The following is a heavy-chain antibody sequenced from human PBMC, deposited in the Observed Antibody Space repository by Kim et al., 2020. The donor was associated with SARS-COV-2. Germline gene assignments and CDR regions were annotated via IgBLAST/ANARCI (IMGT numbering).Heavy chain of an antibody. J-gene: IGHJ6*02. CDR2: IIPIFGTA. CDR1: GGTFSSYA. CDR3: ARDKEELERGYYYYGMDV. V-gene: IGHV1-69*13. Sequence: SVKVSCKASGGTFSSYAISWVRQAPGQGLEWMGGIIPIFGTANYAQKFQGRVTITADESTSTAYMELSSLRSEDTAVYYCARDKEELERGYYYYGMDVWGQGTTVTVSS. D-gene: IGHD1-1*01.